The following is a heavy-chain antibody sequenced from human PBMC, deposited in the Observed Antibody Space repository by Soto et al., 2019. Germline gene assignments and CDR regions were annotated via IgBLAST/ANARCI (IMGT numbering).Heavy chain of an antibody. V-gene: IGHV4-34*01. D-gene: IGHD6-13*01. CDR2: INHSGST. J-gene: IGHJ5*02. CDR1: GGSFSGYY. CDR3: ARAAATDNWFDP. Sequence: QVQLQQWGAGLLKPSETLSLTCAVYGGSFSGYYWSWIRQPPGKGLEWIGEINHSGSTNYNPSLKWRVTISVDTSKNQFSLKLSTVTAADTAVYYCARAAATDNWFDPWGQGTLVTVSS.